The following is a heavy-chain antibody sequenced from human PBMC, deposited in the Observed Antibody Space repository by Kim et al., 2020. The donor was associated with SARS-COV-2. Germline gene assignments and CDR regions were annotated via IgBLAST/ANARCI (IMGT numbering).Heavy chain of an antibody. D-gene: IGHD2-2*01. V-gene: IGHV3-15*01. CDR3: TTVSMR. CDR2: SDGGTL. Sequence: SDGGTLDYAAPVKGRFTISRDDSKNTLYLQMNSLKSEDAGVYSCTTVSMRWGQGTLVTVSS. J-gene: IGHJ4*02.